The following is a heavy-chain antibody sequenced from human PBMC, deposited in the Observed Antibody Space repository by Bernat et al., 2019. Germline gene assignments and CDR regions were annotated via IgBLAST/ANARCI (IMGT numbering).Heavy chain of an antibody. J-gene: IGHJ6*02. CDR1: GFTFSSYG. Sequence: QVQLVESGGGVVQPGRSLRLSCAASGFTFSSYGMHWVRQAPGKGLEGVAGISYDGSNKYYADSVKGRFTISRDNSKNTLYLQMNSLRAEDTAVYYCAKEAVYCSGGSCYSSEYYGMDVWGQGTTVTVSS. CDR3: AKEAVYCSGGSCYSSEYYGMDV. V-gene: IGHV3-30*18. CDR2: ISYDGSNK. D-gene: IGHD2-15*01.